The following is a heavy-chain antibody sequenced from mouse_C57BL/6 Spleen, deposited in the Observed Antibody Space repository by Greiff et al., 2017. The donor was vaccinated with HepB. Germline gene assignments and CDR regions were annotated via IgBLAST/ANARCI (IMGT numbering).Heavy chain of an antibody. V-gene: IGHV1-54*01. Sequence: QVQLQQSGAELVRPGTSVKVSCKASGYAFTNYLIEWVKQRPGQGLEWIGVINPGSGGTNYNEKFKGKATLTADKSSSTAYMQLSSLTSEDAAVYFCARGGGSGYWFAYWGQGTLVTVSA. CDR3: ARGGGSGYWFAY. J-gene: IGHJ3*01. CDR1: GYAFTNYL. D-gene: IGHD3-2*02. CDR2: INPGSGGT.